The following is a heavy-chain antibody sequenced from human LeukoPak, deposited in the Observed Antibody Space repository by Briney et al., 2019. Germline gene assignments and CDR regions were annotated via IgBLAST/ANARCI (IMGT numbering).Heavy chain of an antibody. CDR3: ARDRCAGCWYFDL. CDR1: GGSISSGSYY. CDR2: IYTSGST. D-gene: IGHD4-17*01. V-gene: IGHV4-61*02. Sequence: SQTLSLTCTVSGGSISSGSYYWSWIRQPAGKGLEWIGRIYTSGSTNYNPSLKSRVTLSVDTSKNQSSLKLSSVTAADTAVYYCARDRCAGCWYFDLWGRGTLVTVSS. J-gene: IGHJ2*01.